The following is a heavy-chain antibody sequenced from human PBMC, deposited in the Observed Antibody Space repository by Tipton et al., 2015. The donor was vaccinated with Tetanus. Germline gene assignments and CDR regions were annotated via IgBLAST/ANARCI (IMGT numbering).Heavy chain of an antibody. D-gene: IGHD3-10*01. V-gene: IGHV4-39*01. Sequence: LRLSCTVSGGSISSGNYYWGWIRQPPGKGLEWIGSLYFSGRTYYSPPLKSRVPISLDTSNNQFSLKLTSVTAADSAVYYCARHESLVGGSYDYWGQGTLVTVSS. CDR2: LYFSGRT. CDR1: GGSISSGNYY. J-gene: IGHJ4*02. CDR3: ARHESLVGGSYDY.